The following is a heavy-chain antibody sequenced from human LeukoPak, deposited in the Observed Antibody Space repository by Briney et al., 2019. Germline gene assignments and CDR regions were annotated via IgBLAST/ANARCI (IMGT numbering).Heavy chain of an antibody. CDR1: GGCISSYY. D-gene: IGHD2-8*01. CDR2: IYYSGST. Sequence: SETLSLTCTVSGGCISSYYWSWIRQPPGKGLEWIGYIYYSGSTNYNPSLKSRVTISVDTSKNQFSLKLSSVTAADTAVYYCARRSRYWTNGVCFYYFDYWGQGTLVTVSS. CDR3: ARRSRYWTNGVCFYYFDY. V-gene: IGHV4-59*08. J-gene: IGHJ4*02.